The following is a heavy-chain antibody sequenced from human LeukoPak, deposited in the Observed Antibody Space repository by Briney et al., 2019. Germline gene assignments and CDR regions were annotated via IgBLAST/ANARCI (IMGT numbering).Heavy chain of an antibody. V-gene: IGHV4-59*01. CDR3: ARVLNTAFDI. CDR1: GGSISSYY. Sequence: PSETLSLTCTVSGGSISSYYWSWIRQPPGKGQEWIGYIYYSGSTNYNPSLKSRVTISVDTSKNQFSLKLSSVTAADTAVYYCARVLNTAFDIWGQGTMVTVSS. CDR2: IYYSGST. J-gene: IGHJ3*02.